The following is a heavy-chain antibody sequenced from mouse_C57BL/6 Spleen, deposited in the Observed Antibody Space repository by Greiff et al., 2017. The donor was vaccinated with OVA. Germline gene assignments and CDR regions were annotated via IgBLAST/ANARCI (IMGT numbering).Heavy chain of an antibody. CDR1: GYSITSGYD. Sequence: VQLKESGPGMVKPSQSLSLTCTVTGYSITSGYDWHWIRHFPGNKLEWMGYISYSGSTNYNPSLKSRISITHDTSKNHFFLKLNSVTTEDTATYYCARGRADGAMDYWGQGTSVTVSS. J-gene: IGHJ4*01. CDR2: ISYSGST. V-gene: IGHV3-1*01. CDR3: ARGRADGAMDY. D-gene: IGHD3-3*01.